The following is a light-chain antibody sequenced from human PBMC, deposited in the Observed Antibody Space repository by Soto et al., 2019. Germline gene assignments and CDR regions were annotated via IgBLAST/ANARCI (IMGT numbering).Light chain of an antibody. CDR1: STDVGRYNY. Sequence: QSVLTQPASVSGSPGQAITISCTGTSTDVGRYNYVSWYQQHPGKAPKLMVYDVSNRPSWVSSRFSGSKSGITASLTISGLQAGDEADYYCTSYTSDSTYVFGNGTKATVL. CDR2: DVS. J-gene: IGLJ1*01. V-gene: IGLV2-14*01. CDR3: TSYTSDSTYV.